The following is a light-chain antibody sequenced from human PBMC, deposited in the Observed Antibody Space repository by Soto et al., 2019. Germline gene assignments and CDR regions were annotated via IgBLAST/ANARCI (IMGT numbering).Light chain of an antibody. CDR1: NIGSKS. Sequence: SYELTQPPSVSVAPGQTARITCGGNNIGSKSVHWYQQKPGQAPVLVVYDDSDRPSGMPERFSGSNSGNTATLTISRVEAGDEADYYCRVWDSSRDHVVFGGGTKLTVL. V-gene: IGLV3-21*02. CDR3: RVWDSSRDHVV. J-gene: IGLJ2*01. CDR2: DDS.